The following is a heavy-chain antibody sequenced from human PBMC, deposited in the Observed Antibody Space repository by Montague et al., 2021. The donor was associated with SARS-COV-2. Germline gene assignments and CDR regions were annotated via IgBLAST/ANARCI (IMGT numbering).Heavy chain of an antibody. Sequence: SETPSLTCAVSLHSSSRGPQSPFVRAYPELQLRWLVVFCHLVDTNYNPSLKSRVIISLDMSKNQFSLTLTSVTAADTAVYYCARDRGAKTYDLLTGYYINYDYGVDVWGPGTPVTVSS. CDR1: LHSSSRGPQ. V-gene: IGHV4-4*02. CDR3: ARDRGAKTYDLLTGYYINYDYGVDV. J-gene: IGHJ6*02. CDR2: FCHLVDT. D-gene: IGHD3-9*01.